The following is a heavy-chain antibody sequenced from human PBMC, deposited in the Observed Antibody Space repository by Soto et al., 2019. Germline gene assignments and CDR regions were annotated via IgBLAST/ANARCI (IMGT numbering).Heavy chain of an antibody. Sequence: PSETLSLTCTVSGGSISNFYWSWIRQPPGKGLEWIGYISYSGNTNYNPSLKSRVSISVDTSKNQFSLKLSSVTAADTAVYYCAGEPRRYYYDSSGYFEEYLQHWGQGTLVTVSS. CDR1: GGSISNFY. V-gene: IGHV4-59*12. D-gene: IGHD3-22*01. CDR2: ISYSGNT. CDR3: AGEPRRYYYDSSGYFEEYLQH. J-gene: IGHJ1*01.